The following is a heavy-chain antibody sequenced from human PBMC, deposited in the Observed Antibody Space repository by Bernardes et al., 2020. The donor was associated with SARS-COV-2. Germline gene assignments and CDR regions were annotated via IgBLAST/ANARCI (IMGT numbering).Heavy chain of an antibody. CDR3: ARSIPLSSGWFHLDD. D-gene: IGHD6-19*01. Sequence: ASVKVSCKASGFNFSCYEISWVRQASGQGLEWMGRVNPTSGSTGYAQKFQGRVTMTRDTSISSAYMELTGLTSEDAAVYFCARSIPLSSGWFHLDDWGPGTVVIVSS. CDR2: VNPTSGST. V-gene: IGHV1-8*01. CDR1: GFNFSCYE. J-gene: IGHJ4*02.